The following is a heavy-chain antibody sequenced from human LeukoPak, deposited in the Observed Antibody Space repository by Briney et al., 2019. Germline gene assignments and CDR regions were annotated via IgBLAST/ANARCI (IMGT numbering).Heavy chain of an antibody. Sequence: SETLSLTCAVYGGSFSGYYWSWFRQPPGKGLEWIGYIYYSGSTNYNPSLKSRVTISVDASKNQFSLKLTSVTAADTAVYYCARGPPGGQFDPWGQGTLVTVSS. J-gene: IGHJ5*02. D-gene: IGHD3-10*01. CDR3: ARGPPGGQFDP. V-gene: IGHV4-59*01. CDR1: GGSFSGYY. CDR2: IYYSGST.